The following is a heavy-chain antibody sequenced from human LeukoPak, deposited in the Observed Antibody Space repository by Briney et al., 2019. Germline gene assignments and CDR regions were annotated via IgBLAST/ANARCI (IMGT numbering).Heavy chain of an antibody. J-gene: IGHJ6*03. V-gene: IGHV3-49*04. D-gene: IGHD5-18*01. CDR2: IRSKAYGGTT. CDR1: GFTSGDYA. Sequence: GGSLRLSCTASGFTSGDYAMSWVRQAPGKGLEWVGFIRSKAYGGTTEYAASVKGRFTISRDDSKSIAYLQMNSLKTEDTAVYYCTRGHGYSYGYYYYYMDVWGKGTTVTISS. CDR3: TRGHGYSYGYYYYYMDV.